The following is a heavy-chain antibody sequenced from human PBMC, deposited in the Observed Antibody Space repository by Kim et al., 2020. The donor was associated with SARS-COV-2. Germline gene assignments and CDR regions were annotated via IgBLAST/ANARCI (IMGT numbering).Heavy chain of an antibody. D-gene: IGHD4-17*01. Sequence: STRSYADAVKGRVTISKDNAKNSLYLQMNSLRAEDTAVYYCAGPYGDYADWGQGTLVTVSS. CDR2: STR. J-gene: IGHJ4*02. CDR3: AGPYGDYAD. V-gene: IGHV3-48*03.